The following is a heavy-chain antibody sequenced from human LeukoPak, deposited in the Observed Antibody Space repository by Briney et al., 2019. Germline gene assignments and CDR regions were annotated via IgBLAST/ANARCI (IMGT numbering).Heavy chain of an antibody. Sequence: GGSLRLSCAASGFTFSSYSMNWVRQAPGKGLEWVSSISSSSYIYYADSVKGRFTISRDNAKNSLYLQMNSLRAEDTAVYYCARDETYDSSGYCNYWGQGTLVTVSS. CDR2: ISSSSYI. D-gene: IGHD3-22*01. CDR1: GFTFSSYS. CDR3: ARDETYDSSGYCNY. V-gene: IGHV3-21*01. J-gene: IGHJ4*02.